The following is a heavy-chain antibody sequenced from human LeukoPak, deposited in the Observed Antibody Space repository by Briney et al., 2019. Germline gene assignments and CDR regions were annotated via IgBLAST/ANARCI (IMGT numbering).Heavy chain of an antibody. CDR2: IYSGGTT. D-gene: IGHD2-15*01. Sequence: GGSLRLSCAASGFTISSNSMSWVRQTPGKGLEWVSVIYSGGTTNYADSVKGRFTISRDNSDSTQYLQMNSLRAEDMAVYYCARGVQKILWSFFDLWGRGTLVTVSS. V-gene: IGHV3-66*01. CDR3: ARGVQKILWSFFDL. CDR1: GFTISSNS. J-gene: IGHJ2*01.